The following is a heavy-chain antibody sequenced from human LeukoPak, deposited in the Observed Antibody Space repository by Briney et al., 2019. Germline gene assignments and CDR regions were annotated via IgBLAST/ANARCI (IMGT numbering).Heavy chain of an antibody. D-gene: IGHD3-10*01. V-gene: IGHV1-69*05. J-gene: IGHJ4*02. CDR3: ARVFARGGEISGSYYYY. CDR2: IIPLFGTA. Sequence: SVKVSCKASRGTFSTYAVNWVRQAPGQGLEWMGGIIPLFGTANYAQKFQGRVTITTDESTSTAYMELSSLRSEDTAIYYCARVFARGGEISGSYYYYWGQGTLVTVSS. CDR1: RGTFSTYA.